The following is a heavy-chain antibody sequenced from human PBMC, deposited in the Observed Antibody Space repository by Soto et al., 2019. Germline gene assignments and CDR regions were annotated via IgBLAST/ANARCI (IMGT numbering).Heavy chain of an antibody. CDR3: ARDVRASGEMFDY. Sequence: GGSLRLSCAASGFTFTNYGLSWVRQAPGKGLDWVATVSGDASNTHYADSVKGRFTISRDNSKSILFLQMKSLRVEDTAIYYCARDVRASGEMFDYWGQGTQVTVSS. CDR1: GFTFTNYG. D-gene: IGHD4-17*01. V-gene: IGHV3-23*01. CDR2: VSGDASNT. J-gene: IGHJ4*02.